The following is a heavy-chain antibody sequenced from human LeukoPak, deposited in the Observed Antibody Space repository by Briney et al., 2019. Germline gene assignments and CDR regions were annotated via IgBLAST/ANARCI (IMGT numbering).Heavy chain of an antibody. V-gene: IGHV4-4*07. CDR2: IHSRGNI. CDR3: AKHYYDSSGFDS. Sequence: SETLSLTCTVSGGSISSYYWSWIRQPAGKGLEWIGLIHSRGNINYNPSLKSRVTMSLDTSKNQVSLKLNSVTAADTAVYFCAKHYYDSSGFDSWXQGTLVTVSS. CDR1: GGSISSYY. J-gene: IGHJ4*02. D-gene: IGHD3-22*01.